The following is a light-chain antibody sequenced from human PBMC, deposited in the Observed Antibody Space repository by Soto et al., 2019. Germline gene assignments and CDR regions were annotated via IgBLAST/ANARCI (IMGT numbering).Light chain of an antibody. CDR1: QSVSNSD. CDR3: QQYGSSPWT. V-gene: IGKV3-20*01. Sequence: EIVLTQSPGTLSLSPGERATLFCRASQSVSNSDLAWYQQKPGQAPRLLIYGASSRATGIPDRFSGSGSGTDFTLIINRLEPDAFAVYYCQQYGSSPWTFGHGTKVEIK. J-gene: IGKJ1*01. CDR2: GAS.